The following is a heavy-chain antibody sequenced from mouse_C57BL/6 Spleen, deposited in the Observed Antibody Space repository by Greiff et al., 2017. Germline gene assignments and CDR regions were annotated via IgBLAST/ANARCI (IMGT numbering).Heavy chain of an antibody. V-gene: IGHV5-17*01. CDR1: GFTFSDYG. CDR2: ISSGSSTL. J-gene: IGHJ4*01. CDR3: ARDFYYAKNY. Sequence: EVKLVESGGGLVKPGGSLKLSCAASGFTFSDYGMHWARQAPETGLEWVAYISSGSSTLYYGHTVKGRFTISRDNAKNTLFLQMTSLRSEDTAMYYCARDFYYAKNYRSQGTSVTDSS.